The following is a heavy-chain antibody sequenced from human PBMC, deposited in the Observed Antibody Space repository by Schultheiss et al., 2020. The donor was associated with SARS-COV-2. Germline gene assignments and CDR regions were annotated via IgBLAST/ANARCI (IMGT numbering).Heavy chain of an antibody. CDR3: VLDILTGNSIFDY. V-gene: IGHV3-23*01. D-gene: IGHD3-9*01. CDR1: GFTFSSYS. Sequence: GGSLRLSCAASGFTFSSYSMNWVRQAPGKGLEWVSAISGSGGSTYYADSVKGRFTISRDNSKNTLYLQMSSLRAEDTGIYYCVLDILTGNSIFDYWGQGTPVTVSS. J-gene: IGHJ4*02. CDR2: ISGSGGST.